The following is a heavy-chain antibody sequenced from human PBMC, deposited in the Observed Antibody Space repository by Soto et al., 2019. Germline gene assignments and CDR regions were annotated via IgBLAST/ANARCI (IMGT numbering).Heavy chain of an antibody. D-gene: IGHD2-21*02. CDR1: GGSISSGGYY. V-gene: IGHV4-31*03. CDR2: IYYSGST. Sequence: QVQLQESGPGLVKPSQTLSLTCTVSGGSISSGGYYWSWIRQHPGKGLEWMGYIYYSGSTYYNPSLKSRGTISLDTSKNQFSLKLSSVTAADTAVYYCARVFCGGNCDPNDWGQGTLVTVSS. J-gene: IGHJ4*02. CDR3: ARVFCGGNCDPND.